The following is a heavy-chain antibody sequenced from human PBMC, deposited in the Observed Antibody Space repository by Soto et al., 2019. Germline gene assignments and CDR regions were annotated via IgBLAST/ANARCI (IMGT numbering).Heavy chain of an antibody. CDR2: IYYSGST. Sequence: SETLSLTCTVSGGSISSDDYYWNWIRQPPGEGLEWIGYIYYSGSTYYNPSLKSRVTISVDTSKNQFSLKLSSVTAADTAVYYCARQYYYDSTSFDYWGQGTLVTVSS. V-gene: IGHV4-30-4*01. J-gene: IGHJ4*02. CDR1: GGSISSDDYY. CDR3: ARQYYYDSTSFDY. D-gene: IGHD3-22*01.